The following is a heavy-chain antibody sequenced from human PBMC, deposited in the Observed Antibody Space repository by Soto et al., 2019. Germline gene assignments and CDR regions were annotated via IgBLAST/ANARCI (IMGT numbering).Heavy chain of an antibody. CDR1: GGTFSSYT. D-gene: IGHD3-10*01. CDR2: IIPILGIA. CDR3: ARDQVDGSGSYYVRGRSNDYYYYYGMDV. V-gene: IGHV1-69*04. Sequence: GASVKVSCKASGGTFSSYTIIWVRQAPGQGLEWMGRIIPILGIANYAQKLQGRVTITADKSTSTASLKLSSVTAADTAVYYCARDQVDGSGSYYVRGRSNDYYYYYGMDVWGQGTTVTVSS. J-gene: IGHJ6*02.